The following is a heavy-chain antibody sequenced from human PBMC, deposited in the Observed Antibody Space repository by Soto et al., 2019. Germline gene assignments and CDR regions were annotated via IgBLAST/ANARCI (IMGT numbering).Heavy chain of an antibody. Sequence: PGGSLRLSCAASGFTFSSFAMHWVRQAPGKGLEWVAVISYDGSNKYYADSVKGRFTISRDNSKNTLYLQMNSLRPEDTAVYYCARTAMVVNDAFGIWGQGTMVTVSS. CDR3: ARTAMVVNDAFGI. D-gene: IGHD5-18*01. CDR1: GFTFSSFA. CDR2: ISYDGSNK. V-gene: IGHV3-30-3*01. J-gene: IGHJ3*02.